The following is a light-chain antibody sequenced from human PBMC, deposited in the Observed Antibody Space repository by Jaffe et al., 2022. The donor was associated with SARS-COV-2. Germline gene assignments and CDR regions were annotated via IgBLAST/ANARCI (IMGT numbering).Light chain of an antibody. J-gene: IGKJ5*01. CDR1: QSIRTR. V-gene: IGKV3-15*01. Sequence: EIVMTQSSGTLSMSPGERATLSCRASQSIRTRLAWYQQKPGQAPRLLIYDASTRASGLPARFSGSGSGTEFSLTISSLQSEDFAIYYCQQYNEWPITFGQGTRLE. CDR2: DAS. CDR3: QQYNEWPIT.